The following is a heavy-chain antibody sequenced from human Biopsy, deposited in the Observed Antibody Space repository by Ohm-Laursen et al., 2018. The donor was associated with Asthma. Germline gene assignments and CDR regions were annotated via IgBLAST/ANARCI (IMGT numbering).Heavy chain of an antibody. CDR2: VFYGGAT. Sequence: SDTLSLTWTVSGDSISSYHWSWIRQPPGKGLEWIGYVFYGGATNYSPSLKSRVTISVDTSKNQFFLRLSSVTAADTAVYYCARGVVYGGDSYAEYFQHWGQGTLVTVSS. CDR3: ARGVVYGGDSYAEYFQH. CDR1: GDSISSYH. V-gene: IGHV4-59*07. D-gene: IGHD4-23*01. J-gene: IGHJ1*01.